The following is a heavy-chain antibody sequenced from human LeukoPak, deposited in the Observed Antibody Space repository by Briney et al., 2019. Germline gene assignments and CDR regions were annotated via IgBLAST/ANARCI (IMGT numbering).Heavy chain of an antibody. V-gene: IGHV1-2*06. Sequence: ASVKVSCKASGYTFTGYYMHWVRQAPGQRLEWMVRINPNSGGTNYAQKFQCRVTTTRDTSISTAYMELSRLRSDDTAVYYCAREGDLGHQWLVRYFDYWGQGTLVTVSS. CDR3: AREGDLGHQWLVRYFDY. J-gene: IGHJ4*02. CDR1: GYTFTGYY. CDR2: INPNSGGT. D-gene: IGHD6-19*01.